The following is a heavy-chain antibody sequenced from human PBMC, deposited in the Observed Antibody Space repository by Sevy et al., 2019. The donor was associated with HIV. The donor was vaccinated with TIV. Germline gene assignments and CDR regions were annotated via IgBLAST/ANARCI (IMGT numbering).Heavy chain of an antibody. CDR2: ISSSSSTI. CDR3: AGTHYYDSSGYPFDI. J-gene: IGHJ3*02. CDR1: AFTFSSYS. V-gene: IGHV3-48*02. Sequence: GGSLRLSCAASAFTFSSYSMNWVRQAPGKGLEWVSYISSSSSTIYYADSVKGRFTISRDNAKNSLYLQMNSLRDEDTAVYYCAGTHYYDSSGYPFDIWGQGTMVTVSS. D-gene: IGHD3-22*01.